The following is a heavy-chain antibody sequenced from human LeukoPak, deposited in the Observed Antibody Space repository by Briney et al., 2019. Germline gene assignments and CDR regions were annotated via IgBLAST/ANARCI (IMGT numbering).Heavy chain of an antibody. V-gene: IGHV4-59*01. Sequence: SETLSLTCTVSGGSMYDYYWRWIRQPPVKGLEWIGHIHYNGRTNYNPSLESPATISIDMSKNQFSLSLSSVTAADTAVYYCARVRLSGVIDYWGQGTLVTVSS. CDR3: ARVRLSGVIDY. D-gene: IGHD2-15*01. CDR2: IHYNGRT. CDR1: GGSMYDYY. J-gene: IGHJ4*02.